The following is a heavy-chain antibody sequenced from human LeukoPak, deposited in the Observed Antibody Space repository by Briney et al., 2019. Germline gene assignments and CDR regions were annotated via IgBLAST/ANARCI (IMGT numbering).Heavy chain of an antibody. J-gene: IGHJ4*02. CDR2: IWYDGSNK. V-gene: IGHV3-33*01. Sequence: PGGSLRLSCAASGFTFSSYGMHWVRQAPGKGLEWVAVIWYDGSNKYYADSVKGRFTISRDNSKNTLYLQMNSLRAEDTAVYYCARDRGARITGTTLDYWGQGTLVTVSS. D-gene: IGHD1-7*01. CDR1: GFTFSSYG. CDR3: ARDRGARITGTTLDY.